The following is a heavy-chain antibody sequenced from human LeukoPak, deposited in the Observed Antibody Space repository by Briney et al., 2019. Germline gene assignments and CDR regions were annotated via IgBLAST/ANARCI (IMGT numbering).Heavy chain of an antibody. CDR1: GYTFTSYG. CDR2: ISAYNGNT. Sequence: ASVKVSFKASGYTFTSYGISWVRQAPGQGLEWMGWISAYNGNTNYAQKLQGRVTMTTDTSTSTAYMELRSLRSDDTAVYYCARDPFYDFWSGYNGMDVWGQGTTVTVSS. D-gene: IGHD3-3*01. V-gene: IGHV1-18*01. CDR3: ARDPFYDFWSGYNGMDV. J-gene: IGHJ6*02.